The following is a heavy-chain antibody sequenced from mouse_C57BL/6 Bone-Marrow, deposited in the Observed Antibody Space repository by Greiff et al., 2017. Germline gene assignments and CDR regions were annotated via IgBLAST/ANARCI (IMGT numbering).Heavy chain of an antibody. D-gene: IGHD2-1*01. CDR2: INPSNGGT. CDR1: GYTFTSYW. J-gene: IGHJ1*03. CDR3: ARGDGNHWYFDV. V-gene: IGHV1-53*01. Sequence: VQLQQSGTELVKPGASVKLSCKASGYTFTSYWMHWVKQRPGQGLEWIGNINPSNGGTNYNEKFKSKATLTVDKSSSTAYMQLSSLTSEDSAVYYCARGDGNHWYFDVWGTGTTVTVSS.